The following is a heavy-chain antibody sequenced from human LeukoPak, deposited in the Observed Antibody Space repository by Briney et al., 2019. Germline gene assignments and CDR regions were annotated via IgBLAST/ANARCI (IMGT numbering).Heavy chain of an antibody. CDR2: TYSGSKWYN. D-gene: IGHD3-10*01. CDR3: ARSRFTLLWFGELLGAFDI. CDR1: GDSVSSNSAA. Sequence: SQTLSLTCAISGDSVSSNSAAWNWIRQSPSRGLEWLGRTYSGSKWYNDYAVSVKSRITINPDTSKNQFSLQLNSVTPEDTAVYYCARSRFTLLWFGELLGAFDIWGQGTMVTVSS. J-gene: IGHJ3*02. V-gene: IGHV6-1*01.